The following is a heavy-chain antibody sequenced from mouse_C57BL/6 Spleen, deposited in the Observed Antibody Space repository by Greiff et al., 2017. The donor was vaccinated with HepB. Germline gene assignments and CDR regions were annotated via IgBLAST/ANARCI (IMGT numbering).Heavy chain of an antibody. CDR3: ARQVYYDYDGPFAY. CDR2: ISYDGSN. D-gene: IGHD2-4*01. CDR1: GYSITSGYY. J-gene: IGHJ3*01. V-gene: IGHV3-6*01. Sequence: EVKLQESGPGLVKPSQSLSLTCSVTGYSITSGYYWNWIRQFPGNKLEWMGYISYDGSNNYNPSLKNRISITRDTSKNQFFLKLNSVTTEDTATYYCARQVYYDYDGPFAYWGQGTLVTVSA.